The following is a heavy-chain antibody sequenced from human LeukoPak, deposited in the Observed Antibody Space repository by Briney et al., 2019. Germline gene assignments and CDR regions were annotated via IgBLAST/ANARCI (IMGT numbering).Heavy chain of an antibody. D-gene: IGHD2-2*02. V-gene: IGHV3-23*01. CDR3: AKLLYCSSTSCYSGGWFDP. CDR2: ISGSGGST. J-gene: IGHJ5*02. Sequence: GGSLRLSCAASGFTFSSYSMNWVRQAPGKGLEWVSAISGSGGSTYYADSVKGRFTISRDNSKNTLYLQMNSLRAEDTAVYYCAKLLYCSSTSCYSGGWFDPWGQGTLVTVSS. CDR1: GFTFSSYS.